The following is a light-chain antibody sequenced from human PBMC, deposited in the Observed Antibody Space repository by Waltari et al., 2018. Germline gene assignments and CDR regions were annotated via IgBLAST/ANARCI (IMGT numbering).Light chain of an antibody. J-gene: IGKJ1*01. CDR1: QSVSSK. CDR3: QQYNNWPPWWT. CDR2: GAS. Sequence: EIVMTQSPATLSVSPGERATLSCRASQSVSSKLAWYQQKPGQAPRLLIYGASTRATGIPARFSGSGSGPEFTLTISSLQYEDFAVYYCQQYNNWPPWWTFGQGT. V-gene: IGKV3-15*01.